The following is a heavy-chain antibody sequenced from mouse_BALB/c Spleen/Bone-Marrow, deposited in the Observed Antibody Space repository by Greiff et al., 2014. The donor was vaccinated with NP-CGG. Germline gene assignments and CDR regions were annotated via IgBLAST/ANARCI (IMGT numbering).Heavy chain of an antibody. CDR1: GYTFTDYY. CDR3: ARREYGNGGFAY. Sequence: QVQLKESGAELARPGASVKLSRKASGYTFTDYYINWVKQRTGQGLEWIGEIYPGSGNTYYNEKFKGKATLTADKSSSTAYMQLSSLTSEDSAVYFCARREYGNGGFAYWGQGTLVTVSA. J-gene: IGHJ3*01. D-gene: IGHD2-10*02. CDR2: IYPGSGNT. V-gene: IGHV1-77*01.